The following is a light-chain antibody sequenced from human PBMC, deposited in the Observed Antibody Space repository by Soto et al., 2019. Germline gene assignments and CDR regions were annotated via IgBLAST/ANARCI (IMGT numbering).Light chain of an antibody. CDR3: QQYYSTPKT. Sequence: DIVMTQSPDSLAVSLGERATINCKSSQTVLYSSNNKNYLAWYLQKPGQPPKLLIYWASTRESGVPDRFSGSGSGTDFTLTISSLQAEDVAVYYCQQYYSTPKTFGQVTKLEIK. J-gene: IGKJ2*01. CDR2: WAS. V-gene: IGKV4-1*01. CDR1: QTVLYSSNNKNY.